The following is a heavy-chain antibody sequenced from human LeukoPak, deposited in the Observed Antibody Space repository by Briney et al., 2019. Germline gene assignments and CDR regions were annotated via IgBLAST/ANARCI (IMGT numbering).Heavy chain of an antibody. CDR1: AYTFTSYD. CDR3: ARNGDFDS. CDR2: MNPKSTKT. J-gene: IGHJ4*02. V-gene: IGHV1-8*01. Sequence: ASVKVSCKASAYTFTSYDINWVRQATGPGLEWMGWMNPKSTKTGYSQKFQGRVAMTMNTSISTAYMELSSLRSEDTAVYYCARNGDFDSWGQGTLVTVSS. D-gene: IGHD4-17*01.